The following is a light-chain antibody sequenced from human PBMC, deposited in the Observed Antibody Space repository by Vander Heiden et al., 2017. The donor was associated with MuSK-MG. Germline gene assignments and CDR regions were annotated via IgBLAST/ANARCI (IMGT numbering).Light chain of an antibody. J-gene: IGKJ3*01. CDR1: QSVLYTSNNKNY. V-gene: IGKV4-1*01. CDR3: QQYYSPPFT. CDR2: WAS. Sequence: IVLTQSPDSLGVSLAERATLTCKSSQSVLYTSNNKNYLAWYQQKPGQPPKLLIYWASTRQSGVPERFSGSGSGTDFTLTINNLQAEDLAVYSCQQYYSPPFTFGPGTTVEIK.